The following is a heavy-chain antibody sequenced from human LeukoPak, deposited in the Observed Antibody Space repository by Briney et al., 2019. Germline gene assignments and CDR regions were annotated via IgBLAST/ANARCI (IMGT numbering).Heavy chain of an antibody. J-gene: IGHJ4*02. CDR1: GYTFTGYY. D-gene: IGHD1-26*01. CDR2: INPSSGGT. V-gene: IGHV1-2*02. CDR3: ARVGRELAIDY. Sequence: GASVKVSCKASGYTFTGYYMHWVRQAPGQGLEWMGWINPSSGGTNYAQKFQGRVTMTRDTSISTAYMELSRLRSDDTAVYYCARVGRELAIDYWGQGTLVTVSS.